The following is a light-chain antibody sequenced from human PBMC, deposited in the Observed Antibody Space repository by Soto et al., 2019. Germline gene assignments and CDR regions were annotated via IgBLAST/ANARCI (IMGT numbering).Light chain of an antibody. CDR1: SSDVGGYNY. V-gene: IGLV2-14*01. CDR3: SSYTSSTNYV. CDR2: AVT. Sequence: QSVLTRPASVSGSPGQSITISCTGTSSDVGGYNYVSWYQQHPGKAPKLMIYAVTDRPSGISNRFSGSKSGNTASLTISGLQAEDEADYYCSSYTSSTNYVFGTGTKVTVL. J-gene: IGLJ1*01.